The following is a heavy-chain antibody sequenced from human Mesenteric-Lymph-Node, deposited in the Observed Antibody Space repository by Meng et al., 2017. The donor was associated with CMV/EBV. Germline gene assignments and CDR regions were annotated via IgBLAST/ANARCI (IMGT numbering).Heavy chain of an antibody. J-gene: IGHJ4*02. V-gene: IGHV4-34*01. Sequence: VRRHRGGSVLLPPAETLSLTCAVYGGSFSGYYWSWIRQPPGKGLEWIGEINHSGSTNYNPSLKSRVTISVDTSKNQFSLKLSSVTAADTAVYYCARHQRWLKSEGGFNYWGQGTLVTVSS. CDR1: GGSFSGYY. CDR2: INHSGST. CDR3: ARHQRWLKSEGGFNY. D-gene: IGHD4-23*01.